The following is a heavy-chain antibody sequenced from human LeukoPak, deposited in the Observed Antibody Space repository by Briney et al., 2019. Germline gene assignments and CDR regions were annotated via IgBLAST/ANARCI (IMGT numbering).Heavy chain of an antibody. D-gene: IGHD2/OR15-2a*01. V-gene: IGHV3-30-3*01. Sequence: GGSLRLSCAASGFTFSSYAMHWVRQAPGKGLEWVAVISYDGSNKYYADSVKGRFTISRDNSKNTLYLQMNSLGAEDTAVYYCARDNTYYGMDVWGQGTTVTVSS. J-gene: IGHJ6*02. CDR3: ARDNTYYGMDV. CDR1: GFTFSSYA. CDR2: ISYDGSNK.